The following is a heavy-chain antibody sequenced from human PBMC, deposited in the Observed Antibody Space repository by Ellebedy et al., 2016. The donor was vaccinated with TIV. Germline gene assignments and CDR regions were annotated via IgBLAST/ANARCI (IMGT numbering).Heavy chain of an antibody. V-gene: IGHV3-66*01. Sequence: PGGSLRLSCEASGFTVSSNYMSWVRQAPGKGLEWVSTIYSDGSTYYADSVRGRFTISRDNSKNTLYLQMKSLRADDTAVYYCANNWVVRGEGWNNGMDVWGQGTTVTVSS. D-gene: IGHD3-10*01. J-gene: IGHJ6*02. CDR3: ANNWVVRGEGWNNGMDV. CDR1: GFTVSSNY. CDR2: IYSDGST.